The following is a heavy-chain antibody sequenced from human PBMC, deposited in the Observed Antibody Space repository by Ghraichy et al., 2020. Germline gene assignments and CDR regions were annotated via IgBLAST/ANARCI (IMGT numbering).Heavy chain of an antibody. D-gene: IGHD2-8*01. J-gene: IGHJ5*02. CDR3: ARVPLNCTNGVCYTRWFDP. CDR2: MNPNSGNT. V-gene: IGHV1-8*01. CDR1: GYTFTSYD. Sequence: ASVKVSCKASGYTFTSYDINWVRQATGQGLEWMGWMNPNSGNTGYAQKFQGRVTMTRNTSISTAYMELSSLRSEDTAVYYCARVPLNCTNGVCYTRWFDPWGQGTLVTVSS.